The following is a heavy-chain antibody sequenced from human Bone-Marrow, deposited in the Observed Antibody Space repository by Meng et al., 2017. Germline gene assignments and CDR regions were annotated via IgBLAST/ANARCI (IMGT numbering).Heavy chain of an antibody. D-gene: IGHD3-22*01. CDR3: ARGSGYYDSSGYVDY. J-gene: IGHJ4*02. CDR1: GFTFSSYR. Sequence: GGSLRLSCAASGFTFSSYRMSWVRQAPGKGLEWVANIKQDGSEKYYVDSVKGRFTISRDNAKNSLYLQMNSLRAEDTAVYYCARGSGYYDSSGYVDYWGQGTLVTVSS. CDR2: IKQDGSEK. V-gene: IGHV3-7*04.